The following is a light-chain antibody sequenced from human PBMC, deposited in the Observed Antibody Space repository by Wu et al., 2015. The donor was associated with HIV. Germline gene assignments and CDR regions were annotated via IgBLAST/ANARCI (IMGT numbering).Light chain of an antibody. CDR3: QQYNNGPQT. V-gene: IGKV3-15*01. J-gene: IGKJ1*01. Sequence: EIVMTQSPATLYVSPGERATLSCRASQSVKSDLAWYQQKPGQSPRLLIYGASTRATGIPARFSGSGSGTDFTLIINNMQSEDFAVYYCQQYNNGPQTFGQGTKVEIK. CDR1: QSVKSD. CDR2: GAS.